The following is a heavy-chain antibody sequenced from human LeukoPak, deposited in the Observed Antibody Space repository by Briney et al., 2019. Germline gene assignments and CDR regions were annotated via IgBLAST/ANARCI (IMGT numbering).Heavy chain of an antibody. J-gene: IGHJ4*02. D-gene: IGHD2-21*01. CDR2: IYYSGST. CDR1: GGSISSGGYY. CDR3: ARLLRPTKVMDY. V-gene: IGHV4-31*03. Sequence: SETLSLTCTVSGGSISSGGYYWSWIRQHPGKGLEWIGYIYYSGSTNYNPSLKSRVTISVDTSKNQFSLKLSSVTAADTAVYYCARLLRPTKVMDYWGQGTLVTVSS.